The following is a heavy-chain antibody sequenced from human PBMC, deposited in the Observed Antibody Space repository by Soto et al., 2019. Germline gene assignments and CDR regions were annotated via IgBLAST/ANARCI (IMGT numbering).Heavy chain of an antibody. CDR2: IYYTGTT. CDR1: GGSFSGYY. V-gene: IGHV4-59*01. J-gene: IGHJ5*02. CDR3: ARAASPYFDLLSAFHP. Sequence: SETLSLTCAVYGGSFSGYYWSWIRQSRGKRLEWIAYIYYTGTTKYNPSLKSRVTISVDTSKNQFSLRLTSVTAADTAVYYCARAASPYFDLLSAFHPWGQGTLVTVSS. D-gene: IGHD3-9*01.